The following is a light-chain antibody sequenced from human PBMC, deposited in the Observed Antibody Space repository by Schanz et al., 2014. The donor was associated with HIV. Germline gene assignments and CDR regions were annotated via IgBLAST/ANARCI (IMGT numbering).Light chain of an antibody. CDR2: GAS. Sequence: EIVMTQSPATLSVSPGERVTLSCRASQSVGSSYLAWYQQKSGQAPRLLIYGASTRATGIPARFSGSGSGTEFTLTISSLQPEDFATYYCQQSYAVPRTFGQGTKVDIK. CDR1: QSVGSSY. V-gene: IGKV3-15*01. J-gene: IGKJ1*01. CDR3: QQSYAVPRT.